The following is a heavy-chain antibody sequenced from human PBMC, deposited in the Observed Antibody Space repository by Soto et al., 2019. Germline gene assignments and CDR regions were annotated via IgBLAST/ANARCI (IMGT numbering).Heavy chain of an antibody. CDR2: IDWDDDK. J-gene: IGHJ4*02. D-gene: IGHD3-3*01. Sequence: SGPTLVNPTQTLTLTCTFSGFSLSTSGMCVSWIRQPPGKALEWLALIDWDDDKYYSTSLKTRLTISKDTSKNQVVLTMTNMDPVDTATYYCARGYDFWSGHYPSYYFDYWGQGTLVTVSS. CDR3: ARGYDFWSGHYPSYYFDY. V-gene: IGHV2-70*01. CDR1: GFSLSTSGMC.